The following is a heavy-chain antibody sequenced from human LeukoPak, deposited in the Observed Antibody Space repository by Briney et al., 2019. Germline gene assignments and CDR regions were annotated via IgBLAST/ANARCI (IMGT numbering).Heavy chain of an antibody. J-gene: IGHJ4*02. V-gene: IGHV4-30-4*01. CDR3: ARDQGDGYPYYFDY. CDR2: IYYSGST. Sequence: SETLSLTCTVSGGSISSGDYYWSWIRQPPGKGLEWIGYIYYSGSTYYNPSLKSRVTISVDTSKNQFSLKLSSVTAADTAVYYCARDQGDGYPYYFDYWGQGTPVTVSS. CDR1: GGSISSGDYY. D-gene: IGHD5-24*01.